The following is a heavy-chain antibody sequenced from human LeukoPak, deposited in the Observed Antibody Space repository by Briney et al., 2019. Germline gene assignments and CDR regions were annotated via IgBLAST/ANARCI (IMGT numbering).Heavy chain of an antibody. D-gene: IGHD6-6*01. CDR3: ARDKAGGSSSGTHFDY. J-gene: IGHJ4*02. V-gene: IGHV1-18*01. Sequence: ASVKVSCKASGYTFTSYGISWVRQAPGQGLEWMGWISAYNGNTNYAQKLQGRVTMTTDTSTSTAYMELRSLRSDDTAVYYCARDKAGGSSSGTHFDYWGQGTLVTVSS. CDR2: ISAYNGNT. CDR1: GYTFTSYG.